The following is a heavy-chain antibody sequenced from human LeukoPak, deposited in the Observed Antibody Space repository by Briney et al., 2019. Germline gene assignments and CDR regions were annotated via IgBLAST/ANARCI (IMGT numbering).Heavy chain of an antibody. D-gene: IGHD6-19*01. CDR1: GFTFSSYA. V-gene: IGHV3-23*01. CDR3: AKEPASSGWFDP. CDR2: ISGTGGRT. J-gene: IGHJ5*02. Sequence: PGGSLRLSCAASGFTFSSYAMSWVRQAPGKGLEWVPAISGTGGRTYYADPVKCRFTISRDNYKNTLYLQMNSLRAEDTAVYYCAKEPASSGWFDPWGQGTLVAVSS.